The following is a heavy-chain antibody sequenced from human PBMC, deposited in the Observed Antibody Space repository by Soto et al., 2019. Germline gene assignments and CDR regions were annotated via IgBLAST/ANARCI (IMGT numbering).Heavy chain of an antibody. V-gene: IGHV4-59*01. J-gene: IGHJ6*02. D-gene: IGHD2-21*02. CDR1: GRSISGYY. CDR2: MYNTGST. CDR3: ARDLWGYCGTDCYPLDV. Sequence: SDTLSLNCTVSGRSISGYYLSWIGQPPGKGLEWIGYMYNTGSTVYNPSFKSRVTISVDTSKNQFSLKLNSVTAADTAVYYCARDLWGYCGTDCYPLDVWGQGTTVT.